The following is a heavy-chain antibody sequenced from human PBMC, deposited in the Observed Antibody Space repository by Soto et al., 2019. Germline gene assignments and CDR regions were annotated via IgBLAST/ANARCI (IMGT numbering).Heavy chain of an antibody. D-gene: IGHD5-12*01. J-gene: IGHJ3*02. CDR2: ISYDGSNK. CDR3: AKEVATAKDAFDI. Sequence: GGSLRLSCAASGFTFSSYGMHWVRQAPGKGLEWVAVISYDGSNKYYADSVKGRFTISRDNSKNTLYLQMNSLRAEDTAVHYCAKEVATAKDAFDIWGQGTMVTVSS. CDR1: GFTFSSYG. V-gene: IGHV3-30*18.